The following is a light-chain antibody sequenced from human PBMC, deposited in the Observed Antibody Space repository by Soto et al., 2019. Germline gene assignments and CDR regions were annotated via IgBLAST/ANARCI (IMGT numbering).Light chain of an antibody. Sequence: DIVMTQSPDSLAVSLGERATINCKSSQSVLYSSNNKNYLAWYQQKPGQPPNLLIYWASTRESGVPDRFSGSGSGTDFTLTISSLQAEDVAVYYCQQYYSLPLTFGPGTKVDI. CDR3: QQYYSLPLT. CDR1: QSVLYSSNNKNY. V-gene: IGKV4-1*01. CDR2: WAS. J-gene: IGKJ3*01.